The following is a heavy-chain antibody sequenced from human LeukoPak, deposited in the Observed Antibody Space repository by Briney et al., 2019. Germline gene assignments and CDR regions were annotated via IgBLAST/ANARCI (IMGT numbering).Heavy chain of an antibody. CDR3: AKEPLFDY. CDR2: IKEDGTET. J-gene: IGHJ4*02. Sequence: TGGSLRLSCAASGFMFSSNWMSWVRLAPGKGLEWVANIKEDGTETYYVDSVKGRFTISRDNAKNSLYLQMNSLRVEDTAVYYCAKEPLFDYWGQGTLVTVSS. V-gene: IGHV3-7*03. CDR1: GFMFSSNW.